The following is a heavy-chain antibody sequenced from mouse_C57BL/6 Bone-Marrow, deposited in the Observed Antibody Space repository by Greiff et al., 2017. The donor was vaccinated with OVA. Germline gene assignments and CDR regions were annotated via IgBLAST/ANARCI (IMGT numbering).Heavy chain of an antibody. CDR3: ARRGGKVAFAD. CDR1: GYTFTSYC. Sequence: QVQLQQPGAELVKPGASVKLSCKASGYTFTSYCMQWVKQRPGQGLEWIGEIDPSDSYTNYNQKFKGKATLTVDTSSSTAYMQLRSLTSEDSAVYYCARRGGKVAFADWGQGTLVTVAA. D-gene: IGHD1-1*02. J-gene: IGHJ3*01. CDR2: IDPSDSYT. V-gene: IGHV1-50*01.